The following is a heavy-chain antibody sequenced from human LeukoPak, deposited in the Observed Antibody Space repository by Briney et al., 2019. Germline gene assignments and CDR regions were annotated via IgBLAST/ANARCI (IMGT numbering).Heavy chain of an antibody. J-gene: IGHJ6*02. D-gene: IGHD6-19*01. CDR3: AREGIPSGWYGLDV. V-gene: IGHV3-7*01. CDR1: RFPSTTYW. Sequence: GGSLRLSCAASRFPSTTYWMTWVRQAPGKGLEWVANIKADGTEKYYVSSVKGRFTISRDNAKDSVYLHMNRLRVEDTAVYYCAREGIPSGWYGLDVWGQGTTVTVSS. CDR2: IKADGTEK.